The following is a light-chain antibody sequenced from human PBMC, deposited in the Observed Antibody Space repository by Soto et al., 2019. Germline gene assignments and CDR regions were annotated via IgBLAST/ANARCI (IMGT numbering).Light chain of an antibody. CDR3: QQLTRYPA. V-gene: IGKV1-9*01. Sequence: DIQLTQSPSFLSASVGDRVTITCRASQGISSYLAWYQQKPGKAPKLLLYAASTLQSGGPSWLSASGPGTEFAPTVVSLQPQVFATYYGQQLTRYPAIGRGRRLEIK. J-gene: IGKJ5*01. CDR1: QGISSY. CDR2: AAS.